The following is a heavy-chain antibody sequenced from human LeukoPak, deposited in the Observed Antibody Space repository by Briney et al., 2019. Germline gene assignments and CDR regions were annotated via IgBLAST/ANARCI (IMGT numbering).Heavy chain of an antibody. J-gene: IGHJ4*02. D-gene: IGHD3-3*01. CDR3: AIRGNLDYDFWSGSTGGYYFDY. CDR2: INHSGST. Sequence: SETLSLTCAVYGGSFSGYYWSWIRQPPGKGLEWIGEINHSGSTNYNPSLKSRVTISVDTSKNQFSLKLSSVTAADTAVYYCAIRGNLDYDFWSGSTGGYYFDYWGQGTLVTVSS. V-gene: IGHV4-34*01. CDR1: GGSFSGYY.